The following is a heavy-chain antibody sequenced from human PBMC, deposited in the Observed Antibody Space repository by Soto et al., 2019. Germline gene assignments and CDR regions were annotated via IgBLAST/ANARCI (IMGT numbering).Heavy chain of an antibody. Sequence: GGSLRLSCAASGFTFSSYGMHWVRQAPGKGLEWVAVISYDGSNKYYADSVKGRFTISRDNSKNTLYLQMNSLRAEDTAVYYCAKVGEYSSGWLNWFDPWGQGTLVTVSS. J-gene: IGHJ5*02. V-gene: IGHV3-30*18. D-gene: IGHD6-19*01. CDR3: AKVGEYSSGWLNWFDP. CDR2: ISYDGSNK. CDR1: GFTFSSYG.